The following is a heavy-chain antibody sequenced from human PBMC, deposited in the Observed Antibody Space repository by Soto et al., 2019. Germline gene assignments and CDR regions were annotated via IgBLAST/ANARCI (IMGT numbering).Heavy chain of an antibody. D-gene: IGHD3-9*01. J-gene: IGHJ6*03. V-gene: IGHV4-30-4*08. CDR3: ARTVLGPDLLADSFVDYYYYMDV. CDR2: IYYTGST. Sequence: SETLSLTCTVSGGSISSGDYYWSWIRQHSGKGLEWIGCIYYTGSTYYNPSLKSRVTLSVDTSRSQFSLRLSSVTAADTAVYYCARTVLGPDLLADSFVDYYYYMDVWGQGTTVTVSS. CDR1: GGSISSGDYY.